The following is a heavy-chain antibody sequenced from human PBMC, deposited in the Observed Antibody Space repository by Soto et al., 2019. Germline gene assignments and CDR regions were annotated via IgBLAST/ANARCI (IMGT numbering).Heavy chain of an antibody. D-gene: IGHD6-19*01. CDR3: ARVLSSGWSRFDY. CDR2: MYHSGST. V-gene: IGHV4-4*02. Sequence: SETLSLSCAVSGGSISSDYWWTWVRQPPGKGLEWIAEMYHSGSTNYNPSLKSRVTISVDKSKNQISLKLSSVTAADTAVYYCARVLSSGWSRFDYWGQGTLVTVSS. J-gene: IGHJ4*02. CDR1: GGSISSDYW.